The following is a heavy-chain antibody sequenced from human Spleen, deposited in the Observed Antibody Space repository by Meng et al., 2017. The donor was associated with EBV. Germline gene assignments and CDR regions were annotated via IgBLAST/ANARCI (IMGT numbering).Heavy chain of an antibody. D-gene: IGHD2-8*02. Sequence: QVESRQSGAGLLKPSAPLSLTCDVYGGPFDGYSWTWIRQPPGKGLEWIGEINHSGNTNYNPSLKSRVTISVDTSKRQFSLKLTSMTAADTAVYYCATWWGKGYYWGQETLVTVSS. J-gene: IGHJ4*02. CDR1: GGPFDGYS. CDR2: INHSGNT. CDR3: ATWWGKGYY. V-gene: IGHV4-34*01.